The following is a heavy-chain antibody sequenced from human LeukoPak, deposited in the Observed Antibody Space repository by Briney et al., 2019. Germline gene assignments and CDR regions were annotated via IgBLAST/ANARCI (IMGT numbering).Heavy chain of an antibody. V-gene: IGHV1-8*03. CDR1: GYTFTNYD. Sequence: ASVKVSCKASGYTFTNYDINWVRQATGQGLEWMGWMNPNSGNAGSAPKFQGRVIITRNTFISTAYMELSSLRSEDTAVYYCARDLGYNSGYRDLDYWGQGTLVTVSS. D-gene: IGHD5-18*01. J-gene: IGHJ4*02. CDR3: ARDLGYNSGYRDLDY. CDR2: MNPNSGNA.